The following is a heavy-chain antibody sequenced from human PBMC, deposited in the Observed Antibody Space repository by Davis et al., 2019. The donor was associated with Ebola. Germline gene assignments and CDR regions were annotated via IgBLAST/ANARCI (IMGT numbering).Heavy chain of an antibody. CDR3: ARFWGSGSYEDY. Sequence: GESLKISCAASGFTFSSYAMSWVRQAPGKGLEWVSAISGSGGSTYYADSVKGRFTISRDNSKNSLYLQMNSLRDEDTAVYYCARFWGSGSYEDYWGQGTLVTVSS. D-gene: IGHD3-10*01. J-gene: IGHJ4*02. V-gene: IGHV3-23*01. CDR2: ISGSGGST. CDR1: GFTFSSYA.